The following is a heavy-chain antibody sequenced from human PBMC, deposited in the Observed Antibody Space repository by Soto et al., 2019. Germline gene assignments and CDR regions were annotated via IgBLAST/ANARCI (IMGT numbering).Heavy chain of an antibody. CDR3: AAAIFYYGMDV. D-gene: IGHD6-25*01. CDR2: IYPGDSDT. CDR1: GYTFTNYW. J-gene: IGHJ6*02. Sequence: GESLKISCKCSGYTFTNYWIGWVRQMPGKGPEWMGIIYPGDSDTKYNPSVQGQVTISADKSITTTYLQWSSLKASDTASYYCAAAIFYYGMDVWGQGTTVTVS. V-gene: IGHV5-51*01.